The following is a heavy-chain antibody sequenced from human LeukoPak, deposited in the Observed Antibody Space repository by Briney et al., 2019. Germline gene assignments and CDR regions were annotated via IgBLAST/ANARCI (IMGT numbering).Heavy chain of an antibody. CDR2: IIPIFGTA. V-gene: IGHV1-69*06. CDR3: ARADGDYVSPYYYYYYMDV. J-gene: IGHJ6*03. CDR1: GGTFTNNYA. D-gene: IGHD4-17*01. Sequence: GASVKVSCKSSGGTFTNNYAISWVRQAPGQGLEWMGGIIPIFGTANYAQKFQGRVTITADKSTSTAYMELSSLRSEDTAVYYCARADGDYVSPYYYYYYMDVWGKGTTVTVSS.